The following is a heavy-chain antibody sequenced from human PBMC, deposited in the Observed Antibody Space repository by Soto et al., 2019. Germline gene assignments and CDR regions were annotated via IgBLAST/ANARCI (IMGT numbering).Heavy chain of an antibody. V-gene: IGHV4-30-2*01. D-gene: IGHD5-12*01. Sequence: QLQLQESGSGLVKPSQTLSLTCAVSGGSISSGGYSWSWIRQPPGKGLEWIGYIYHSGSTYYNPSLKRRVTISGDRSKNQFSLKLSSVTAAGTAVYYCAAGGGLPRYYWGQGTLVTVSS. CDR2: IYHSGST. CDR3: AAGGGLPRYY. CDR1: GGSISSGGYS. J-gene: IGHJ4*02.